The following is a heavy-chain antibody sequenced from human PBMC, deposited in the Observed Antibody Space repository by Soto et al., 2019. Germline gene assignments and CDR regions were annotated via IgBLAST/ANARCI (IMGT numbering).Heavy chain of an antibody. CDR2: ISGSGGST. CDR3: AKGGSSRSSPLDY. Sequence: PGGSLRLSCAASGFTFSSYAMSWVRQAPGKGLEWVSAISGSGGSTYYADSVKGRFTISRDNSKNTLYLQMNSLRAEDTAVYFCAKGGSSRSSPLDYWGRGTLVTVSS. V-gene: IGHV3-23*01. D-gene: IGHD2-2*01. J-gene: IGHJ4*02. CDR1: GFTFSSYA.